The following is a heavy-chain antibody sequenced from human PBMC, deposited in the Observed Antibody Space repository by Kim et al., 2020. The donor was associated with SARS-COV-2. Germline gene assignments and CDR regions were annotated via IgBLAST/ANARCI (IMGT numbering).Heavy chain of an antibody. D-gene: IGHD4-17*01. J-gene: IGHJ2*01. Sequence: SETLSLTRTVSGGSISSYYWSWIRQPPRKGLEWIGYIYYSGSTNYNPSLKSRVTISVDTSKNQFSLKLSSVTAADTAVYYCARDGVYGGNSDWYFDLWGRGALVTVSS. CDR1: GGSISSYY. V-gene: IGHV4-59*13. CDR2: IYYSGST. CDR3: ARDGVYGGNSDWYFDL.